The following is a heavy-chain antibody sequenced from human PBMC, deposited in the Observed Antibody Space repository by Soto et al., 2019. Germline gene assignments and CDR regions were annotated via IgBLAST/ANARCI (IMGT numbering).Heavy chain of an antibody. Sequence: QVQLVQSGAEVKKHGASVKVSCKASGYTFTSYGISWVRQAPGQGLEWMGWISAYNGNTNYAQKLQGRVTITTDTSTSTAYMELRSLRSDDTAVYDCPLGYYYYYYMAVWGKGTTVTVSS. V-gene: IGHV1-18*01. CDR1: GYTFTSYG. J-gene: IGHJ6*03. CDR3: PLGYYYYYYMAV. CDR2: ISAYNGNT.